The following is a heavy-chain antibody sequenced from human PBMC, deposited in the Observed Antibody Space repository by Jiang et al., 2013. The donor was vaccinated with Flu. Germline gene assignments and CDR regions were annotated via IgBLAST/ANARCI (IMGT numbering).Heavy chain of an antibody. CDR2: IYYSGNT. CDR1: GGSIRSYY. CDR3: ARDSSGSSGYYHGRWFDP. J-gene: IGHJ5*02. D-gene: IGHD3-22*01. Sequence: GPGLVKPSETLSLTCTVSGGSIRSYYWSWIRQPPGKGLEWIGYIYYSGNTDYNPSLKSRVTISLDTSKNQFSLKLSSVTAADTAVYYCARDSSGSSGYYHGRWFDPWGQGTLVTVSS. V-gene: IGHV4-59*01.